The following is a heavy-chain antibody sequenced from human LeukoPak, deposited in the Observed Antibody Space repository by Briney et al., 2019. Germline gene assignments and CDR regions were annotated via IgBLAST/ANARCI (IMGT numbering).Heavy chain of an antibody. CDR3: ARRMDHCSSTSCYRSPSVKLDY. Sequence: SETLSLTCIVSGGSISRGSYYWNWIRQPPGKGLEWIGEINHSGSTNYNPSLKSRVTISVDTSKNQFSLKLSSVTAADTAVYYCARRMDHCSSTSCYRSPSVKLDYWGQGTLVTVSS. D-gene: IGHD2-2*01. V-gene: IGHV4-39*07. J-gene: IGHJ4*02. CDR2: INHSGST. CDR1: GGSISRGSYY.